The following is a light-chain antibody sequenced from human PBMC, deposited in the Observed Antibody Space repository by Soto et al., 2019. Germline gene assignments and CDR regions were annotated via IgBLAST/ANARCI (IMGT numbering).Light chain of an antibody. CDR2: DAS. Sequence: DIQMTQSPSTLSASVGDRVTMTCRASQSIRTWLAWYQHKPGKAPKFLIYDASTVESGVPSRFSGSGSGTEFTLTISDLQPDDFATYYCQQYHNYPRTFGQGTKVDI. J-gene: IGKJ1*01. V-gene: IGKV1-5*01. CDR3: QQYHNYPRT. CDR1: QSIRTW.